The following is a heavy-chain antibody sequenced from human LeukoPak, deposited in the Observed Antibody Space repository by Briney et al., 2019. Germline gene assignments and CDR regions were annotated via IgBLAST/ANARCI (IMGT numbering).Heavy chain of an antibody. D-gene: IGHD3-10*01. V-gene: IGHV3-11*04. CDR3: ARLALSGSFDY. J-gene: IGHJ4*02. Sequence: GGSLRLSCAASGFTFSDYYMSWIRQAPGKGLEWVSYISSSGSTIYYADSVKGRFTISGDNAKNSLYLQMNSLRAEDTAVYYCARLALSGSFDYWGQGTLVTVSS. CDR2: ISSSGSTI. CDR1: GFTFSDYY.